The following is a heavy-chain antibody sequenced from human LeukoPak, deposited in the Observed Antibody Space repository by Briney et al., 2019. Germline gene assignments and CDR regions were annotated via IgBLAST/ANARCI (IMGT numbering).Heavy chain of an antibody. V-gene: IGHV1-69*05. CDR3: ARDLIVVVPAATFYYYYGMDV. Sequence: GASVTVSCTASGGTFSSYAISWVRQAPGQGLEWMGGIIPIFGTANYAQKFQGRVTITTDESTSTAYMELSSLRSEDTAVYYCARDLIVVVPAATFYYYYGMDVWGQGTTVTVSS. CDR2: IIPIFGTA. D-gene: IGHD2-2*01. CDR1: GGTFSSYA. J-gene: IGHJ6*02.